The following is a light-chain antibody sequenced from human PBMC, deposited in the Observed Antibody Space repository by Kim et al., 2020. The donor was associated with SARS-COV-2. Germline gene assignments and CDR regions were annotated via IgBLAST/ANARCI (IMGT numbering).Light chain of an antibody. CDR3: QQYSDYPWT. CDR2: KAS. J-gene: IGKJ1*01. Sequence: DIQMTQSPSTLSASVGDRVTITCRASQSISSWLAWYQQKPGKAPDLLIYKASNLESGVPSRFSGSGSGTEFTLTINSLQPDDFVTYYYQQYSDYPWTFGQGTKVDIK. CDR1: QSISSW. V-gene: IGKV1-5*03.